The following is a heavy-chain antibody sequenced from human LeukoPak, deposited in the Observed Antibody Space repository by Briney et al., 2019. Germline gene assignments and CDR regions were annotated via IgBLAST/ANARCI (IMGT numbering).Heavy chain of an antibody. Sequence: PSETLSLTCAVYGGSFSGYYWRWIRQPPGKGLEWIGEINHSEATDYNPSFKSRVTISVDTSKNQFSLKLSSVTAADTAVYYCAREAQYCSGGSCYGGYFQHWGQGTLVTVSS. CDR2: INHSEAT. CDR3: AREAQYCSGGSCYGGYFQH. D-gene: IGHD2-15*01. J-gene: IGHJ1*01. V-gene: IGHV4-34*01. CDR1: GGSFSGYY.